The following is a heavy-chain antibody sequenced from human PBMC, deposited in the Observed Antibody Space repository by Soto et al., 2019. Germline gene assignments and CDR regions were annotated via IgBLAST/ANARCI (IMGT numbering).Heavy chain of an antibody. CDR1: GYTFVSYG. CDR3: ARDRSSGYDLGY. Sequence: ASVKVSCKASGYTFVSYGISWVRQAPGQGLEWMGIINPCGGSTSYAQKFQGRVTMTRDTSTSTVYMELSSLRSEDTAVYYCARDRSSGYDLGYWGQGTLVTVSS. CDR2: INPCGGST. J-gene: IGHJ4*02. V-gene: IGHV1-46*01. D-gene: IGHD5-12*01.